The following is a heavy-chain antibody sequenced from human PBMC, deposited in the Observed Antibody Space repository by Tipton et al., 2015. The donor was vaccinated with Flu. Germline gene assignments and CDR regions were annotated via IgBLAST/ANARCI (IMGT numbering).Heavy chain of an antibody. D-gene: IGHD4-11*01. CDR2: VSRPGST. CDR1: GDSISSDYY. CDR3: ARRDYTNYVSDPKSWFDP. J-gene: IGHJ5*02. Sequence: TLSLTCAVSGDSISSDYYWGWIRQFPGKGLEWIGTVSRPGSTVYNPSLKSRVTISIDTSKNPFSLSMKSVTAADMAVYYSARRDYTNYVSDPKSWFDPWGQGTLVAVSS. V-gene: IGHV4-38-2*01.